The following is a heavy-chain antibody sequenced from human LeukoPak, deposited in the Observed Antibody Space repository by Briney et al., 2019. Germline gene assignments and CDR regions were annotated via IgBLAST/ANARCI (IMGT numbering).Heavy chain of an antibody. V-gene: IGHV3-48*01. CDR3: ARVRSRDWFDP. D-gene: IGHD2-21*01. CDR2: ISSSSSTI. CDR1: GFTFSSYS. Sequence: GGSLRLSCAASGFTFSSYSMNRVRQAPGKGLEWVSYISSSSSTIYYADSVKGRFTISRDNAKNSLYLQMNSLRAEDTAVYYCARVRSRDWFDPWGQGTLVTVSS. J-gene: IGHJ5*02.